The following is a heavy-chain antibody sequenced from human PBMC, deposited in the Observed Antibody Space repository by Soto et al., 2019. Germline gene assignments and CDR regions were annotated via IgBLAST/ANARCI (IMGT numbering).Heavy chain of an antibody. CDR2: FDPEDGET. J-gene: IGHJ3*02. CDR3: ATNHPNSGSYNRWGAFDI. V-gene: IGHV1-24*01. CDR1: GYTLTELS. D-gene: IGHD1-26*01. Sequence: ASVKVSCKVSGYTLTELSMHWVRQAPGKGLEWMGGFDPEDGETIYAQKFQGRVTMTEDTSTDTAYMELSSLRSEDTAVYYCATNHPNSGSYNRWGAFDIWGQGTMVTVSS.